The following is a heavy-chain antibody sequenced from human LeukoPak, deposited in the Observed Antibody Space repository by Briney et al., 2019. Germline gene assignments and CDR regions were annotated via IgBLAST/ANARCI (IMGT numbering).Heavy chain of an antibody. Sequence: GRSLRLSCTASGFTYSDSALHWVRQAPGKGLEWVAVISYDGGQKYYADSVKGRFSISRDNSASTLYLQMSGLRPEDTAVYYCTKAAQQLVLPFDSWGQGALVTVSS. CDR1: GFTYSDSA. J-gene: IGHJ4*02. V-gene: IGHV3-30*04. CDR2: ISYDGGQK. CDR3: TKAAQQLVLPFDS. D-gene: IGHD6-13*01.